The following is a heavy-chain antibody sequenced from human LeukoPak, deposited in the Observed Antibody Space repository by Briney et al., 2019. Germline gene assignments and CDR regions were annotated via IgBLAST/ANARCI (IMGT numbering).Heavy chain of an antibody. Sequence: PSETLSLTCTVSGYSISSGYYWGWIRQPPGKGLEWIGSIYYSGSTYYNPSLKSRVTISVDTSKNQFSLKLSSVTAADTAVYYCARGSMTYYYDSSGGVDYWGQGTLVTVSS. CDR1: GYSISSGYY. J-gene: IGHJ4*02. D-gene: IGHD3-22*01. V-gene: IGHV4-38-2*02. CDR3: ARGSMTYYYDSSGGVDY. CDR2: IYYSGST.